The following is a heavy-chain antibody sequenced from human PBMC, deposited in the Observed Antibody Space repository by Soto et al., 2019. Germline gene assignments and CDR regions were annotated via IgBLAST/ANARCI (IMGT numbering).Heavy chain of an antibody. CDR1: GGSISSHT. CDR2: IYFRGSN. D-gene: IGHD2-15*01. Sequence: QGQLQESGPGLVKPSEILSLTCTVSGGSISSHTWRWIRQPTGKRLEWIGYIYFRGSNNYNPSLKSRVTISKDTSNNHRSVRLSSVTAADTAAYYCARYRTDGSCYPIYGMDVWCQGTTVIVSS. V-gene: IGHV4-59*11. CDR3: ARYRTDGSCYPIYGMDV. J-gene: IGHJ6*02.